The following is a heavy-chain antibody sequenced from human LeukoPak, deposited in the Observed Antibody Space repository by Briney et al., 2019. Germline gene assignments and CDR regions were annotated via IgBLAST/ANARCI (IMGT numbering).Heavy chain of an antibody. CDR3: ARGRGHIVVVTAIRGLDP. CDR1: GGSISSYY. Sequence: SETLSLTCTVSGGSISSYYWSWIRQPAGKGLEWIGRIYTSGSTNYNPSLKSRVTMSVDTSKNQFSLKLSSVTAADTAVYYCARGRGHIVVVTAIRGLDPWGQGTLVTVSS. V-gene: IGHV4-4*07. D-gene: IGHD2-21*02. CDR2: IYTSGST. J-gene: IGHJ5*02.